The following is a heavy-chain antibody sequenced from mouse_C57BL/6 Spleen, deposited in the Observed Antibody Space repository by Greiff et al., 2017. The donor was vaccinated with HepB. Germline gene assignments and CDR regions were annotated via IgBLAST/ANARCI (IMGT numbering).Heavy chain of an antibody. CDR1: GYAFTNYL. J-gene: IGHJ3*01. Sequence: VQLQQSGAELVRPGTSVKVSCKASGYAFTNYLIEWVKQRPGQGLEWIGVINPGSGGTNYNEKFKGKATLTADKSSSTAYMQLSSLTSEDSAVYFCASGPSNRFAYWGQGTLVTVSA. CDR3: ASGPSNRFAY. V-gene: IGHV1-54*01. CDR2: INPGSGGT. D-gene: IGHD2-10*02.